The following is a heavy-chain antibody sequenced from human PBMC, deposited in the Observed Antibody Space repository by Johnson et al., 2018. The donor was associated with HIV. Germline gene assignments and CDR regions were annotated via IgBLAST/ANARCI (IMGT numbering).Heavy chain of an antibody. Sequence: VQLVESGGGLVQPGGSLRLSCAASGFTFSSYWMHWVRQAPGKGLVWVSVLYSGGSTYYADFVKDRFIISRDNSKNTLYLQMDSLRGEDTAVYFCARPPAYLYKATFSIWGQGTMVTVSS. CDR2: LYSGGST. D-gene: IGHD3-16*02. J-gene: IGHJ3*02. CDR1: GFTFSSYW. V-gene: IGHV3-66*04. CDR3: ARPPAYLYKATFSI.